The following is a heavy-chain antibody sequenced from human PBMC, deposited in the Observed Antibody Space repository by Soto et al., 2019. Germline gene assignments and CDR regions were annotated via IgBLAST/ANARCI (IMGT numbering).Heavy chain of an antibody. CDR2: MNPNSGNT. V-gene: IGHV1-8*01. CDR1: GYTFTSYD. D-gene: IGHD3-9*01. CDR3: ARTPVTYYDILTGYYRAYYFDY. J-gene: IGHJ4*02. Sequence: QVQLVQSGAEVKKPGASVKVSCKASGYTFTSYDINWVRQATRQGLEWMGWMNPNSGNTGYAQKFQGRVTMTRNTSISTAYMELSSLRSEDTAVYYCARTPVTYYDILTGYYRAYYFDYWGQGTLVTVSS.